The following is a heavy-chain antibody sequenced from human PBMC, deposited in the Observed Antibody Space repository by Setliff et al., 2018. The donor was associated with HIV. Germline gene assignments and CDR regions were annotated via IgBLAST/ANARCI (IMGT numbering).Heavy chain of an antibody. J-gene: IGHJ6*03. Sequence: SETLSLTCAVYGGSFSGYHWSWIRQPPGKGLEWIGEINHSGSTNYNPSLKSRVTISVDTSKNQFSLKLSSVTAADTAVYYCARGITMISAGYYYYYMDVWGKGTTVTVSS. D-gene: IGHD3-22*01. V-gene: IGHV4-34*01. CDR2: INHSGST. CDR3: ARGITMISAGYYYYYMDV. CDR1: GGSFSGYH.